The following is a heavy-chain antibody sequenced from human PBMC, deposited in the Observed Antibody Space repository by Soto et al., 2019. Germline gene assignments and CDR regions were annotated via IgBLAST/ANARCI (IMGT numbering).Heavy chain of an antibody. CDR1: GYTFTGYY. CDR2: INPNSGGT. J-gene: IGHJ5*02. CDR3: ARDSYNVSGWFDP. V-gene: IGHV1-2*04. Sequence: ASVKVSCKASGYTFTGYYMHWVRQAPGQGLEWMGWINPNSGGTNYAQKFQGWVTMTRDTSLSTAYMELSRLRSDDTAVYYCARDSYNVSGWFDPWGQGTLVTVSS. D-gene: IGHD5-18*01.